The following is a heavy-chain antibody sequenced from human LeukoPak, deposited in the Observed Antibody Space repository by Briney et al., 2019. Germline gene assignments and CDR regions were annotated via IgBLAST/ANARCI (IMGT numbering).Heavy chain of an antibody. CDR3: ARWGVDYGDYYEFGRFDI. J-gene: IGHJ3*02. Sequence: ASVKVSCKASGYTFTSYYMHWQRQAPGQGLEWMGIINPSGGSTSYAQKFQGRVTTTRDMSTSTVYMELSSLRSEDTAVYYCARWGVDYGDYYEFGRFDIWGQGTTVTVSS. CDR2: INPSGGST. V-gene: IGHV1-46*01. CDR1: GYTFTSYY. D-gene: IGHD4-17*01.